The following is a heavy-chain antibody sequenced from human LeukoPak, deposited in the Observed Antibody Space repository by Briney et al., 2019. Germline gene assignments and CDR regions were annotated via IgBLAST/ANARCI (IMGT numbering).Heavy chain of an antibody. J-gene: IGHJ4*02. Sequence: ASVKVSCKASGYTFTSYDINWVRQATGQGLEWMAWTNPNSGNTGYAQKFQGRVTMTRNTSISTAYMELSSLRSEDTAVYYCARLIRYGHGGSDYWGQGTLVTVSS. V-gene: IGHV1-8*01. CDR1: GYTFTSYD. CDR3: ARLIRYGHGGSDY. CDR2: TNPNSGNT. D-gene: IGHD5-18*01.